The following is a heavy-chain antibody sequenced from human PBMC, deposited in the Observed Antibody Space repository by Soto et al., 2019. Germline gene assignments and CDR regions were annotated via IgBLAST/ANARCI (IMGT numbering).Heavy chain of an antibody. D-gene: IGHD4-17*01. CDR3: GGGAYGDNHSSYYGRAV. J-gene: IGHJ6*04. CDR1: GGSFNSDA. CDR2: IIPISGTT. V-gene: IGHV1-69*01. Sequence: QVQLVQSGAEVKKPGSSVKVSCKASGGSFNSDAINWVRQAPGQGLEWMGGIIPISGTTNYAQKFQGRVTITADEPTGTASREESGLKSEDTAFFYWGGGAYGDNHSSYYGRAVWAKGPRAPVS.